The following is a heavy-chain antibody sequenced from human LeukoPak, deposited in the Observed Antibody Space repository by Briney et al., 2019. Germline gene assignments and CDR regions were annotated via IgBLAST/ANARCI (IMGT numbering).Heavy chain of an antibody. V-gene: IGHV3-53*01. CDR2: IYSGGST. J-gene: IGHJ4*02. CDR1: GFTVSSNY. Sequence: GGSLRLSCAASGFTVSSNYMNWARQAPGKGLEWVSVIYSGGSTYYADSVKGRFTISRDNSKNTLYLQMNSLRAEDTAVYYCVRDSRYNSGWFFDYWGQGTLVTVSS. CDR3: VRDSRYNSGWFFDY. D-gene: IGHD6-19*01.